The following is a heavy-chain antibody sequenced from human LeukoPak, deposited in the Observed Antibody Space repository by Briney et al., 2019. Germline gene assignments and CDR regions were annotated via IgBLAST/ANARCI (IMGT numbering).Heavy chain of an antibody. V-gene: IGHV7-4-1*02. CDR1: GYTFTSYA. Sequence: ASVKVSCKASGYTFTSYAMNWVRQAPGQGLEWMGWINTNTGNPTYAQGFTGRFVFSLDTSVSTAYLQISSLKAEDTAVYYRARELGGDIVVVPATPYWGQGTLVTVSS. J-gene: IGHJ4*02. D-gene: IGHD2-2*01. CDR2: INTNTGNP. CDR3: ARELGGDIVVVPATPY.